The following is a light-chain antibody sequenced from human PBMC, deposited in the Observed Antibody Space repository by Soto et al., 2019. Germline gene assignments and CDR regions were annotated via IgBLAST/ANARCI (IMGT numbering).Light chain of an antibody. CDR2: DAS. V-gene: IGKV1-33*01. CDR1: QDTSNY. J-gene: IGKJ1*01. CDR3: QHYDSLPRT. Sequence: DIQMTQSPSSLSASVGERVTITCQASQDTSNYLNWYQQKPGKAPKLLIYDASNLETGVPSRFSGSGSGTDFNLTISSLQPEDIATYYCQHYDSLPRTFGQGTKVEIK.